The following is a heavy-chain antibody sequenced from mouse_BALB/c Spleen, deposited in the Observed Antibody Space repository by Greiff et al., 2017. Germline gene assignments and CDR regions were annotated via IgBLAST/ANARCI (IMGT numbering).Heavy chain of an antibody. V-gene: IGHV5-4*02. CDR2: LSDGGSYT. CDR3: ARDGTGGFAY. J-gene: IGHJ3*01. Sequence: EVHLVESGGGLVKPGGSLKLSCAASGFTFSDYYMYWVRQTPEKRLEWVATLSDGGSYTYYPDSVKGRFTISRDNAKNNLYLQMSSLKSEDTAMYYCARDGTGGFAYWGQGTLVTVSA. CDR1: GFTFSDYY. D-gene: IGHD4-1*01.